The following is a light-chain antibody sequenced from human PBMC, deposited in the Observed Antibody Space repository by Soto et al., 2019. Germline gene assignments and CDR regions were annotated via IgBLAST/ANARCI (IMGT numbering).Light chain of an antibody. Sequence: VLTQPASVSGSPGQSITISCTGTSSDVGGYNYVSWYQQHPGKAPKLMIYDVSNRPSGVSNRFSGSKSGNTASLTISRLQAEDEADYYCSSYTSSSTVVFGGGTKLTVL. CDR1: SSDVGGYNY. CDR2: DVS. V-gene: IGLV2-14*03. CDR3: SSYTSSSTVV. J-gene: IGLJ2*01.